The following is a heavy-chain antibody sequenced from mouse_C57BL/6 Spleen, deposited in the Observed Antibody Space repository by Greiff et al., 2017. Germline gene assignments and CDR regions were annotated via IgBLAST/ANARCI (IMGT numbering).Heavy chain of an antibody. D-gene: IGHD1-1*01. Sequence: VQLQQSGAELVKPGASVKISCKASGYAFSSYWMNWVKQRPGKGLEWIGQFYPGDGDTNYNGKFKGKATLTADKSSSTAYMQLSSLTSEDSAVYYCARNYDGSSYFDYWGQGTTLTVSS. CDR1: GYAFSSYW. CDR3: ARNYDGSSYFDY. CDR2: FYPGDGDT. V-gene: IGHV1-80*01. J-gene: IGHJ2*01.